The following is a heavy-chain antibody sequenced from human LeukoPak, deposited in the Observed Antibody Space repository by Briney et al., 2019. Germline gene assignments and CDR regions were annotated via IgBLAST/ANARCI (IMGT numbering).Heavy chain of an antibody. CDR3: AKDFSSASYTYYYYYMDV. CDR2: TYYSGST. J-gene: IGHJ6*03. V-gene: IGHV4-59*12. CDR1: GGSISSYY. D-gene: IGHD6-25*01. Sequence: SETLSLTCTVSGGSISSYYWSWIRQPPGKGLEWIGYTYYSGSTNYNPSLKSRVTMSVDTSKNQFSLKLSSVTAADTAIYYCAKDFSSASYTYYYYYMDVWGKGTTVTVSS.